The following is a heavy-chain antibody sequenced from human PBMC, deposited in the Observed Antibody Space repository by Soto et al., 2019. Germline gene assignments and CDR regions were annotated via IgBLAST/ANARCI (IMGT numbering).Heavy chain of an antibody. Sequence: PGGSLRLCCATSGFTVSSYAMSWVRQAPGKGLEWVSAISGSGGSTYYADSVKGRFTISRDNSKNTLYLQMNSLRAEDTAVYYCAKENGYSSSWFEFDYWGKGTLVTVSS. CDR2: ISGSGGST. J-gene: IGHJ4*02. CDR1: GFTVSSYA. CDR3: AKENGYSSSWFEFDY. D-gene: IGHD6-13*01. V-gene: IGHV3-23*01.